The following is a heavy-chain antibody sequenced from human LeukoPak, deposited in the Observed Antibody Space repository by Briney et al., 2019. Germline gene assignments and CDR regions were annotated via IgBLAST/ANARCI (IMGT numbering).Heavy chain of an antibody. CDR3: ARGHMPGSTRHWDF. CDR2: IRGDENEI. J-gene: IGHJ4*02. Sequence: GGSLRLSCEASGFTFSSHSMNWVRRVPGKGLVWVARIRGDENEIDYADSVNGRFTISRDNAKNTLYLQMNSLRVEDTAVYFCARGHMPGSTRHWDFWGQGTLVTVSS. V-gene: IGHV3-74*01. D-gene: IGHD3-10*01. CDR1: GFTFSSHS.